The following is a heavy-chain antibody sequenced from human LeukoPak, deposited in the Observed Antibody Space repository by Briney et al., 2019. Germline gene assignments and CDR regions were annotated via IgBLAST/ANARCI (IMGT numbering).Heavy chain of an antibody. Sequence: GGSLRLSCAASGIAFSDSAMYWVRQAPGKGLECVSVITDSYNTYYGDSVKGRFTVSRDNSRKTLYLQMNSLRVDDTALYYCVKGACSSGCSGNHWGQGTRVIVSS. CDR3: VKGACSSGCSGNH. CDR2: ITDSYNT. J-gene: IGHJ5*02. CDR1: GIAFSDSA. D-gene: IGHD6-19*01. V-gene: IGHV3-23*01.